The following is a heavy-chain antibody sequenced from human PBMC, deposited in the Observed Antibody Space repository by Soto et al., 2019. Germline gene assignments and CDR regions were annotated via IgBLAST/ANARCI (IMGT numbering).Heavy chain of an antibody. D-gene: IGHD6-6*01. V-gene: IGHV1-2*02. Sequence: GASVKVSCKASGYTFTGYYMHWVRQAPGQGLEWMGWINLNSGGTNYAQKFQGRVTMTRDTSISTAYMELSRLRSDDTAVYYCARYVAARPGYYYGMDVWGQGTTVTVS. CDR1: GYTFTGYY. CDR2: INLNSGGT. J-gene: IGHJ6*02. CDR3: ARYVAARPGYYYGMDV.